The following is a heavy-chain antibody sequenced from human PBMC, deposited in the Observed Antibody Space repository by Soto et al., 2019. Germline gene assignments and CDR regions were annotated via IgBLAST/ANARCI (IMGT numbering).Heavy chain of an antibody. CDR1: GGSISSGDYY. CDR2: IYYSGNT. CDR3: ARDTLTNPDDAFDI. V-gene: IGHV4-30-4*01. Sequence: QVQLQESGPGLVKPSQTLSLTCSVSGGSISSGDYYWSWVRQSPGKGLEWIGYIYYSGNTYYNPSLKSRVTISIDTSKNQFSLKLSSVTAADTAVYYCARDTLTNPDDAFDIWGQGTMVTVSS. J-gene: IGHJ3*02. D-gene: IGHD4-17*01.